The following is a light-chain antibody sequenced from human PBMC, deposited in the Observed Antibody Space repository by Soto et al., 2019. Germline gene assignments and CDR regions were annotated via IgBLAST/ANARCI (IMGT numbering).Light chain of an antibody. J-gene: IGKJ5*01. CDR2: GAS. CDR1: QTVSNN. V-gene: IGKV3-15*01. CDR3: QQRSNWPFT. Sequence: EIVMTQSPATLSVSPGERATLFCRASQTVSNNLAWYQQKPGQAPRLLIYGASTRATGIPARFSGSGSGTEFTLTISSLQSEDFAVYYCQQRSNWPFTFGQGTRLEIK.